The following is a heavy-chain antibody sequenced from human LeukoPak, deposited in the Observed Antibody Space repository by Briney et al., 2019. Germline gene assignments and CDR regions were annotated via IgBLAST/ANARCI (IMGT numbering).Heavy chain of an antibody. CDR1: GGTFSSYA. D-gene: IGHD4-17*01. V-gene: IGHV1-18*01. CDR3: ARDTYTTVTAMDV. CDR2: ISAYNGNT. Sequence: ASVKVSCKASGGTFSSYAISWARQAPGQGLEWMGWISAYNGNTDYPQNLQGRVTLTTDTSTSTAYMELRSLRSDDTAVYYCARDTYTTVTAMDVWGKGTTVIVSS. J-gene: IGHJ6*03.